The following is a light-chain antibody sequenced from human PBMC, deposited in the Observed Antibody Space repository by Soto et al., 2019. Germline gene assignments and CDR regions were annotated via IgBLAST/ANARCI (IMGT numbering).Light chain of an antibody. CDR2: GAS. Sequence: EIVLTQSPGTLSLSPGERATLSCRASQSVSSSYLAWYQQKPGQAPRLLIYGASSRATGIPDRFSGSGSGTDFTLTISRPEPEDFAVYYCQQYGSSPLFGQGTRLEIK. V-gene: IGKV3-20*01. CDR3: QQYGSSPL. J-gene: IGKJ5*01. CDR1: QSVSSSY.